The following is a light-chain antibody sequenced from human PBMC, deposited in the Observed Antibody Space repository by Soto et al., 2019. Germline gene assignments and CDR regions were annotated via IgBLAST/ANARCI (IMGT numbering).Light chain of an antibody. CDR1: QYISNY. CDR2: TAS. CDR3: QQSYSTPPT. Sequence: DIKMTQSPSSLSASVGDRVTITCRASQYISNYLNWYQQKSGTAPKLLIHTASTLQSGVPSRFSGRGSGPDFTLTISSVQPDDFANYFCQQSYSTPPTFGQGTTLEIK. V-gene: IGKV1-39*01. J-gene: IGKJ2*01.